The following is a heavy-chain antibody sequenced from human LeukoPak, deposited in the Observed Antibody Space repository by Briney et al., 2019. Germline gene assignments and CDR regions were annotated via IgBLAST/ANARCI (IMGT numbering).Heavy chain of an antibody. D-gene: IGHD3-22*01. Sequence: PSETLSLTCTVSGGSISSGGYYWSWIRQHPGKGLEWIGYIYYSGSTYYNPSLKSRVTISVDTSKNQFSLKLSSVTAADTAVYYCARGPDSSGYYYGYWYFDLWGRGTLVTVSS. CDR1: GGSISSGGYY. CDR2: IYYSGST. CDR3: ARGPDSSGYYYGYWYFDL. V-gene: IGHV4-31*03. J-gene: IGHJ2*01.